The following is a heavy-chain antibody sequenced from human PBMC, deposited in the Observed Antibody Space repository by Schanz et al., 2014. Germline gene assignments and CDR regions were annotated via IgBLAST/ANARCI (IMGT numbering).Heavy chain of an antibody. Sequence: QVQLVESGGGVVQPGRSLRLSCVASGFTFSSYGMHWVRQAPGKGLEWVAVIWYDENNKYYADSVKGQFTMSRDNSKNTLYLQMNSLRAEDTAVYYCAKQIHYDILTVTRNWGQGTLVTVSS. CDR1: GFTFSSYG. CDR2: IWYDENNK. J-gene: IGHJ4*02. V-gene: IGHV3-33*06. CDR3: AKQIHYDILTVTRN. D-gene: IGHD3-9*01.